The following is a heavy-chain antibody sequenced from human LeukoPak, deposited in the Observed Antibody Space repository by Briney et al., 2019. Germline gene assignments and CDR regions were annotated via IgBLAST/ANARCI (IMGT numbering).Heavy chain of an antibody. CDR3: ARDRRVGATVNYFDY. CDR2: IKQDGSEK. D-gene: IGHD1-26*01. V-gene: IGHV3-7*01. Sequence: GGSLRLSCAASGFTFSSYWMSWVRQAPGKGLEWVANIKQDGSEKYYVDSVKGRFTISRDNAKNSLYLQMNSLRAEDTAVYYCARDRRVGATVNYFDYWGQGTLVTVSS. J-gene: IGHJ4*02. CDR1: GFTFSSYW.